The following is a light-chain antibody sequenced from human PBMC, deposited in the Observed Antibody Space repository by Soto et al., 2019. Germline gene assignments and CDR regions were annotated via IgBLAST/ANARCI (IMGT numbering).Light chain of an antibody. CDR1: SSDVGGYNY. V-gene: IGLV2-8*01. J-gene: IGLJ2*01. Sequence: QSALTQPPSASGSPGQSVTISCTGTSSDVGGYNYVSWYQQHPGKAPKLMIYEVTKRPSGVPDRFSGSKSGNTASLTVSGLQGDDEADYYCSSYAGSNNFFGGGTKVTVL. CDR3: SSYAGSNNF. CDR2: EVT.